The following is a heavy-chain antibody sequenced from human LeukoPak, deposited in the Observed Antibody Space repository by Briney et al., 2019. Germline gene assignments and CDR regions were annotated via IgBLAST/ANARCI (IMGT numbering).Heavy chain of an antibody. CDR1: GGSISSGGYY. Sequence: SQTLSLTCTVSGGSISSGGYYWSWIRQHPGKGLEWIGYIYYSGRTYYNPSLKSRVTISVGTSKNQFSLKLSSVTAADTAVYYCARAASPNKYYYGSGSYYKTLNYWGQGTLVTVPS. V-gene: IGHV4-31*03. CDR3: ARAASPNKYYYGSGSYYKTLNY. J-gene: IGHJ4*02. D-gene: IGHD3-10*01. CDR2: IYYSGRT.